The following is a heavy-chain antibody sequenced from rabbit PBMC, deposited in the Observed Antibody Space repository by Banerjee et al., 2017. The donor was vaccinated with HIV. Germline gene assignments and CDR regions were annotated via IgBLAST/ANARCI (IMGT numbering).Heavy chain of an antibody. CDR1: GFSFSSSYY. J-gene: IGHJ4*01. Sequence: QSLEESGGDLVKPGASLTLTCTASGFSFSSSYYMCWVRQAPGKGLEWIACIYSTSGSAYYASWAKGRFTISKTSSTTVTLQMTSLTAADTATYFCARDWTYGDAAYDDVIDFGLWGPGTLVTVS. CDR2: IYSTSGSA. V-gene: IGHV1S40*01. CDR3: ARDWTYGDAAYDDVIDFGL. D-gene: IGHD6-1*01.